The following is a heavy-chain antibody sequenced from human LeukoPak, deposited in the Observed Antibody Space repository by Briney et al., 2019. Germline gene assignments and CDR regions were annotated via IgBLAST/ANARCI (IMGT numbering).Heavy chain of an antibody. CDR2: IYPGDSDT. D-gene: IGHD2-2*01. CDR3: AKIDRQYCSRSSCYALDY. Sequence: GESLKISCKCSGYSFTSYWIGWVRQMPGKGLEWMGIIYPGDSDTRYSPSFQSQVTISVDKSISTAYLQWSSLKASDTAIYYCAKIDRQYCSRSSCYALDYWGQGTQVTVSS. CDR1: GYSFTSYW. J-gene: IGHJ4*02. V-gene: IGHV5-51*01.